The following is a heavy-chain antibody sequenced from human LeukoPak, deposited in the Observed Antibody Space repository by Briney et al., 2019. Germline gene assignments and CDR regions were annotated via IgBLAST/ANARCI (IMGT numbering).Heavy chain of an antibody. V-gene: IGHV1-8*01. J-gene: IGHJ6*02. CDR2: MNPNSGNT. D-gene: IGHD5-12*01. CDR1: GYTFTSYD. CDR3: ATMDIVATAWPYYYYGMAV. Sequence: ASVKVSCKASGYTFTSYDINWVRQATGQVLEWMGWMNPNSGNTGYAQKFQGRVTMTRNTSISTAYMELSSLRSEDTAVYYCATMDIVATAWPYYYYGMAVWGQGTTVTVSS.